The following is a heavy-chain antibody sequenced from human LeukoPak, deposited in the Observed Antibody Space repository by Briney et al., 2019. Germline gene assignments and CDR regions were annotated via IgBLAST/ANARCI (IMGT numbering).Heavy chain of an antibody. CDR3: AKDPAAAGIDY. Sequence: GGSLRLSCAASGFTFSSYGMHWVRQAPGKGLEWVAVISYDGSNKYYADSVKGRFTISRDNSKNTLYPQMNSLRAEDTAVYYCAKDPAAAGIDYWGQGTLVTVSS. J-gene: IGHJ4*02. CDR2: ISYDGSNK. D-gene: IGHD6-13*01. CDR1: GFTFSSYG. V-gene: IGHV3-30*18.